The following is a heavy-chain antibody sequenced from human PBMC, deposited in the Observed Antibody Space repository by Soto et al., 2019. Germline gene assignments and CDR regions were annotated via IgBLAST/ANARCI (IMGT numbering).Heavy chain of an antibody. Sequence: GSLRLSCAASGFAFSDYYMSWIRQAPGKGLEWVSYISTSSSYTNYADSVKGRFTIPRDNAKNSLYLQMNSLRAEDTAVYYCAKVLSVSGTGAGYFDYWGQGTLVTVSS. V-gene: IGHV3-11*05. D-gene: IGHD1-1*01. J-gene: IGHJ4*02. CDR3: AKVLSVSGTGAGYFDY. CDR1: GFAFSDYY. CDR2: ISTSSSYT.